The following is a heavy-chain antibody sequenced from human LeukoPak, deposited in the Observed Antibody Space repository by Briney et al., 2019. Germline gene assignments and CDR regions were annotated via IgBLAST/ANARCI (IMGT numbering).Heavy chain of an antibody. V-gene: IGHV3-23*01. D-gene: IGHD2-15*01. J-gene: IGHJ4*02. Sequence: PGGSLRLSCAASGFAFSSDAMSWVRQAPGKGLEWVSAISDSGDSTYYADSVKGRFTISRDNSKNTLYLQMSSLRAEDTAVYYCAKYAVVGTPFFDYWGQGTLVTISS. CDR1: GFAFSSDA. CDR2: ISDSGDST. CDR3: AKYAVVGTPFFDY.